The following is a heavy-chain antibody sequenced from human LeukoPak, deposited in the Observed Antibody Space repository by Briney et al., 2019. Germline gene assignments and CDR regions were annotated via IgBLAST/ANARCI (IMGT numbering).Heavy chain of an antibody. V-gene: IGHV3-48*03. CDR3: ARDPYGSYYFDY. CDR2: ISSSGSTI. D-gene: IGHD3-10*01. CDR1: GFTFSSWE. Sequence: GGSLRFSCAASGFTFSSWEMNWVRQAPGKGLEGVSYISSSGSTIYYADSVKGRFTISRDNAKNSLYLQMNDLRAEDTAVYYCARDPYGSYYFDYWGQGTLVAVSS. J-gene: IGHJ4*02.